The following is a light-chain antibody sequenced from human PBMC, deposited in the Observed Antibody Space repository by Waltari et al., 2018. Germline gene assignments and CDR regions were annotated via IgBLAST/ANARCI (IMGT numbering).Light chain of an antibody. J-gene: IGLJ3*02. CDR1: SLRRYY. Sequence: SSELTQDPAVSVALGQTVRITCQGDSLRRYYARWYQQRPGQAPFLVLYGHDNRPSGIPDRFSGSTSGNTASLTITRARAEDAGVYYCLSRDSSSTRVFGGGTTLTV. CDR3: LSRDSSSTRV. V-gene: IGLV3-19*01. CDR2: GHD.